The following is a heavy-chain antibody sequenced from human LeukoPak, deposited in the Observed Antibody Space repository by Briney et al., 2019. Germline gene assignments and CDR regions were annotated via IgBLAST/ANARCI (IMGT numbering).Heavy chain of an antibody. J-gene: IGHJ4*02. Sequence: SETLSLTCTVSGGSISSSSYYWGWIRQPPGKGLEWIGSIYYSGSTYYNPSLKSRVTISVDTSKNQFSLKLSSGTAADTAVYYCARSITMVRGVRGLDYWGQGTLVTVSS. CDR1: GGSISSSSYY. D-gene: IGHD3-10*01. CDR2: IYYSGST. V-gene: IGHV4-39*07. CDR3: ARSITMVRGVRGLDY.